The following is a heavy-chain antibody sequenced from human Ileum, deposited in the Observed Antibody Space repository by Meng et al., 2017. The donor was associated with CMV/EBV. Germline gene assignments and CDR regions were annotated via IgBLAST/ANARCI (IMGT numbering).Heavy chain of an antibody. Sequence: LQLRESGPGLVKPSETLSLTCTVSGGSISSSLYYWGWISQPPGKGLEWIGTISYSGTAFYNLSLKSRVAISIDTSKFQFSLKLSSVTATDTAVYYCARDSTYPSGLDYWGQGTLVTVSS. V-gene: IGHV4-39*07. J-gene: IGHJ4*02. D-gene: IGHD3-10*01. CDR1: GGSISSSLYY. CDR3: ARDSTYPSGLDY. CDR2: ISYSGTA.